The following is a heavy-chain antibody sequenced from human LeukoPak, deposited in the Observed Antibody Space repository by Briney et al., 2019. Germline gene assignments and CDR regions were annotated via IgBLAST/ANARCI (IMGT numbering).Heavy chain of an antibody. CDR3: TRECILAGVDY. D-gene: IGHD3-3*02. V-gene: IGHV3-7*01. CDR1: GFTFTSFW. CDR2: IKQDGSEK. Sequence: PGGSLRLSCAASGFTFTSFWMSWFRLAPGKGLEWVANIKQDGSEKNYVDSVKGRFTISRDNAKNSMSLQMNSLRAEDTAVYYCTRECILAGVDYWGQGTLVTVSS. J-gene: IGHJ4*02.